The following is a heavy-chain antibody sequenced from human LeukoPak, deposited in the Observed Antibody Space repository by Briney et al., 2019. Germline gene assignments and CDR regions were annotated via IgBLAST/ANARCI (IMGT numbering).Heavy chain of an antibody. CDR1: GFTFSSYS. CDR3: ASGRYSGYDYVWDIAVAGSTGYYFDY. J-gene: IGHJ4*02. D-gene: IGHD5-12*01. CDR2: ISSSSSTI. V-gene: IGHV3-48*01. Sequence: TGGSLRLSCAASGFTFSSYSMNWVRQAPGKGLEWVSYISSSSSTIYYADSVKGRFTISRDNAKNSLYLQMNSLRAEDTAVYYCASGRYSGYDYVWDIAVAGSTGYYFDYWGQGTLVTVSS.